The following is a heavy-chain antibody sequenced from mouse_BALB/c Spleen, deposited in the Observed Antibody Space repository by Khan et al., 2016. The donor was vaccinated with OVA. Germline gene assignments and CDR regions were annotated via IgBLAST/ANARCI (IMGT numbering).Heavy chain of an antibody. CDR3: ARVADYYHSEGFAY. CDR1: GFTFSTYG. J-gene: IGHJ3*01. V-gene: IGHV5-6*02. Sequence: DVMLVESGGDLVKPGGSLKLSCAASGFTFSTYGMSWVRQTPDKRLEWVATISSGGHYTYYPDSVKGRFTISRDTAKSTLYLQMSSLKSEDTAIXFCARVADYYHSEGFAYWGQGTLVTVSA. D-gene: IGHD1-1*01. CDR2: ISSGGHYT.